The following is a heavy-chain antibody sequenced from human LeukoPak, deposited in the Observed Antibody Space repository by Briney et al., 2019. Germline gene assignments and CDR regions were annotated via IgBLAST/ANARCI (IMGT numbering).Heavy chain of an antibody. CDR2: INSDGSSI. CDR3: AREGRVSGYDFDC. CDR1: GFTFSSYW. D-gene: IGHD5-12*01. J-gene: IGHJ4*02. Sequence: GGSLRLSCAASGFTFSSYWMHWVRQAPGKGLVWVSRINSDGSSITSADSVKGRFTISRDNAKNTLYLQMNSLRVEDTAVYYCAREGRVSGYDFDCWGQGTLVTVSS. V-gene: IGHV3-74*03.